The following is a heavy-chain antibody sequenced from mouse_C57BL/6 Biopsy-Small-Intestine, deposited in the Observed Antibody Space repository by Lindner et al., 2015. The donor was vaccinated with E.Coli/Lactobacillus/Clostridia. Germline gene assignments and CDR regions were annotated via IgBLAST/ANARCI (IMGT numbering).Heavy chain of an antibody. D-gene: IGHD1-1*01. CDR1: GFTFSDYG. CDR2: ISSGSSTI. J-gene: IGHJ4*01. Sequence: VQLQESGGGLVKPGGSLELSCAASGFTFSDYGMHWVRQAPEKGLEWVAYISSGSSTIYYADTVKGRFTISRDNAKNTLFLQMTSLRSEDTAMYYCTRGSSGGMDYWGQGTSVTVSA. CDR3: TRGSSGGMDY. V-gene: IGHV5-17*01.